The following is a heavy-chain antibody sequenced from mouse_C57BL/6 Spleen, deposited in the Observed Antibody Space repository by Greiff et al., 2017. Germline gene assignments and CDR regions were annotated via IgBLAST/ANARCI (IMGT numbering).Heavy chain of an antibody. CDR3: ARDNYSNYEGAFAY. Sequence: VQLKESGPGLVKPSQSLSLTCSVTGYSITSGYYWNWIRQFPGNKLEWMGYISYDGSNNYNPSLKNRISITRDTSKNQFFLKLNSVTTEDTATYYCARDNYSNYEGAFAYWGQGTLVTVSA. D-gene: IGHD2-5*01. V-gene: IGHV3-6*01. CDR1: GYSITSGYY. CDR2: ISYDGSN. J-gene: IGHJ3*01.